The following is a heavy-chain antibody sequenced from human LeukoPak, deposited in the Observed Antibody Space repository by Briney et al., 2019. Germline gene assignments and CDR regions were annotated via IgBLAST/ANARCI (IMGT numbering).Heavy chain of an antibody. J-gene: IGHJ3*02. CDR2: IYPGDSDT. V-gene: IGHV5-51*01. D-gene: IGHD6-6*01. Sequence: GESLEISCKGSGYSFTNYWIGWVRQMPGKGLEWMGIIYPGDSDTSYSPSFQGQVTISADKSISTAYLQWSSLKASDTAMYYCARNVGSSSADAFDIWGQGTMVTVSS. CDR1: GYSFTNYW. CDR3: ARNVGSSSADAFDI.